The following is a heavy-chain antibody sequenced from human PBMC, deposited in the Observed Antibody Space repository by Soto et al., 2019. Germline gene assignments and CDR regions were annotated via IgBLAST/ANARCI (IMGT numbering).Heavy chain of an antibody. J-gene: IGHJ4*02. V-gene: IGHV3-7*01. CDR3: ATLDTAEIQTAAY. CDR2: IDRWTTGT. CDR1: GFIFSAHW. Sequence: EVQLVESGGDLVHPGGSLRLSCAGSGFIFSAHWMSWVRHAPGKGLEWVAMIDRWTTGTHYVDSVKGRFTISRDNAKNSLYLQMNSLRVEDTAVYYCATLDTAEIQTAAYWGQGTLVTVSS. D-gene: IGHD2-15*01.